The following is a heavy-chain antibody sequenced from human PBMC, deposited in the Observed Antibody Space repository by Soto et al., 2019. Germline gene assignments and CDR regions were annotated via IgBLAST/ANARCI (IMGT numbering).Heavy chain of an antibody. V-gene: IGHV4-39*01. J-gene: IGHJ6*02. CDR3: ATGADRAVYCSSTSCPGGMDV. Sequence: PSETLSLTCTVSGGSISSSSYYWGWIRQPPGKGLEWIGSIYYSGSTYYNPSLKSRVTISVDTSKNQFSLKLSSVTAADTAVYYCATGADRAVYCSSTSCPGGMDVWGQGTTVTVSS. D-gene: IGHD2-2*01. CDR1: GGSISSSSYY. CDR2: IYYSGST.